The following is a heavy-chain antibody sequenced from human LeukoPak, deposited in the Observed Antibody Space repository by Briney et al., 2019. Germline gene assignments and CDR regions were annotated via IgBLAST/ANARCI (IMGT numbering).Heavy chain of an antibody. CDR1: GYSFTSYW. J-gene: IGHJ3*02. CDR2: LYPGHSDT. V-gene: IGHV5-51*01. CDR3: ARHTYCGGDCYSTPHDACDI. D-gene: IGHD2-21*02. Sequence: RESLPISRKGSGYSFTSYWIGWVRQMTGKGLGWMGILYPGHSDTRYSPSFQGQVPISAAKSLSTCFLQASSLKAPDTAMYYWARHTYCGGDCYSTPHDACDICGQGTMVTVSS.